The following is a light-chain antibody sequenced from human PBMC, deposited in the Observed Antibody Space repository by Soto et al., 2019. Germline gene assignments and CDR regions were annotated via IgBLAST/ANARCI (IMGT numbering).Light chain of an antibody. CDR1: KSVSSSY. Sequence: ETVLTQSPGTLSLSPGERATLSCRASKSVSSSYLAWYQQKPGQAPRLLIYGASSRATGIPDRFSGSGSGTDFTLTISRLEPEDFAMYYCQQYGNSPLTFGGGTQVEIK. V-gene: IGKV3-20*01. CDR3: QQYGNSPLT. J-gene: IGKJ4*01. CDR2: GAS.